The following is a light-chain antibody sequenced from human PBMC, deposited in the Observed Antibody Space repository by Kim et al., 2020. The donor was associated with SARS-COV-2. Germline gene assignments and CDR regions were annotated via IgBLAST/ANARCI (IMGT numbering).Light chain of an antibody. J-gene: IGKJ1*01. V-gene: IGKV1-5*03. Sequence: DIQMTQSPSSLSASVGDRVTITCRASQSISSYLNWYQQKPGKAPNLLIYKASSLQSGVPSRFSGSGSGTEFTLTISSLQPDDFAIYYCQQYNSLWTFGQGTKVDIK. CDR2: KAS. CDR3: QQYNSLWT. CDR1: QSISSY.